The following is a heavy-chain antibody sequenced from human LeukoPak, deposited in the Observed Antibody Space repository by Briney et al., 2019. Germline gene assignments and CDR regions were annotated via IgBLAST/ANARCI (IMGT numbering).Heavy chain of an antibody. CDR3: SKDLTSDFGGDLDP. J-gene: IGHJ5*02. D-gene: IGHD3-10*01. CDR2: ISFDGSQK. Sequence: GGSLRLSCVASGFTFSNYGMHWVRQAPGKGLEWVALISFDGSQKYYGDSVKGRFTISRDNSKSTVYLQMNSLRVEDAAVYYCSKDLTSDFGGDLDPWGQGTLVTVSS. CDR1: GFTFSNYG. V-gene: IGHV3-30*02.